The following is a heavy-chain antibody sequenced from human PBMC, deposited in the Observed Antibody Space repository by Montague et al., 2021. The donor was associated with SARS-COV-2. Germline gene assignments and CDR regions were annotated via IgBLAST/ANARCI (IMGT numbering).Heavy chain of an antibody. CDR1: GGSISSSNW. CDR3: AVTYYYGSGFDY. J-gene: IGHJ4*02. D-gene: IGHD3-10*01. CDR2: IYHSGST. Sequence: SETLSLTCAVSGGSISSSNWWSWVRQRPGKGLEWIGEIYHSGSTNYNPSLKSRVTISVDKSKNQFSLKLSSVTAAYTAVYYCAVTYYYGSGFDYWGQGTLVIVAS. V-gene: IGHV4-4*02.